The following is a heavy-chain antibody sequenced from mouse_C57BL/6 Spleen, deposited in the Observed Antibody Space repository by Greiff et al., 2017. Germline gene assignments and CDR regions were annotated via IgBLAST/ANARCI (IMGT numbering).Heavy chain of an antibody. D-gene: IGHD2-3*01. V-gene: IGHV5-17*01. J-gene: IGHJ2*01. Sequence: EVKLVESGGGLVKPGGSLKLSCAASGFTFSDYGMHWVRQAPEQGLEWVAYISSGSSTIYYADTVKGRFTIARDNTKNTLFLQMTSLRSEDTAMCYSVRRGLYDGFEGWGQGTTLSVAS. CDR3: VRRGLYDGFEG. CDR2: ISSGSSTI. CDR1: GFTFSDYG.